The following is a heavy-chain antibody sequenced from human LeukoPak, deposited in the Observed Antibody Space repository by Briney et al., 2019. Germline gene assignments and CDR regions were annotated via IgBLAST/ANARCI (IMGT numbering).Heavy chain of an antibody. Sequence: ASVKVSCKASGGAFSKYTISWVRQRPGQGLEWMGGITPLFGTANYAQKFQGRVTITADESASTAYMELSSLRSEDTAVYYCARELLGGSYGFDPWGQGTLVTVSS. CDR1: GGAFSKYT. J-gene: IGHJ5*02. V-gene: IGHV1-69*13. CDR2: ITPLFGTA. D-gene: IGHD1-26*01. CDR3: ARELLGGSYGFDP.